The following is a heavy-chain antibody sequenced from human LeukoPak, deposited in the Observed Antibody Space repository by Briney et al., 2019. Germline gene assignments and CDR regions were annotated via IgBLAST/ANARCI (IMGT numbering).Heavy chain of an antibody. J-gene: IGHJ6*02. D-gene: IGHD2-8*02. CDR3: AREASTEIIGGMDV. V-gene: IGHV3-30*02. CDR1: GFTFSNNG. Sequence: GGSLRLSCAASGFTFSNNGIHWVRQAPGKGLEWVAFIKSNGNPKYCADSVRGRFTISRVNSKKKSYIQMDSLRSEDMGVTYRAREASTEIIGGMDVRGQGTTVTVTS. CDR2: IKSNGNPK.